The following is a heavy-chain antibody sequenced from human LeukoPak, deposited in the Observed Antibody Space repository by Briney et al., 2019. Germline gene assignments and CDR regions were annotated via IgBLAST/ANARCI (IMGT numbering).Heavy chain of an antibody. CDR3: ARGWFGLELPHDAFDI. D-gene: IGHD3-10*01. J-gene: IGHJ3*02. CDR2: IYYSGST. V-gene: IGHV4-59*01. CDR1: GGSISSYY. Sequence: SETLSLTCTVSGGSISSYYWSWIRQPPGKGLEWIGYIYYSGSTNYNPSLKSRVTISVDTSKNQFSLKLSSVTAADTAVYYRARGWFGLELPHDAFDIWGQGTMVTVSS.